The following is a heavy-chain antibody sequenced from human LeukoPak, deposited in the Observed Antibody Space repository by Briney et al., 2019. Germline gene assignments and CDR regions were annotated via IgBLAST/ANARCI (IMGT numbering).Heavy chain of an antibody. CDR3: ARNPLGYCSGGSCYGVVAFDI. Sequence: SETLSLTCAVYGGSFSSYYWSWIRQPPGKGLEWIGYIYYSGSTNYNPSLKSRVTISVDTSKNQFSLKLSSVTAADTAVYYCARNPLGYCSGGSCYGVVAFDIWGQGTMVTVSS. D-gene: IGHD2-15*01. CDR2: IYYSGST. J-gene: IGHJ3*02. V-gene: IGHV4-59*01. CDR1: GGSFSSYY.